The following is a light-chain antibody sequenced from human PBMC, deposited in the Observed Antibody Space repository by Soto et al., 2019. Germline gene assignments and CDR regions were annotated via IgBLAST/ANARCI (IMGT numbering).Light chain of an antibody. J-gene: IGKJ1*01. CDR3: QQYNNWLT. V-gene: IGKV3D-15*01. CDR2: GAS. CDR1: QSVSSN. Sequence: EIVMTQSSATLSGSPGERATLSCRASQSVSSNLAWYQQKPSQAPRLRIYGASTRATGIPARFSGSGSGTEFTLTISSLKSEDFAVYYCQQYNNWLTFGQGTKVDIK.